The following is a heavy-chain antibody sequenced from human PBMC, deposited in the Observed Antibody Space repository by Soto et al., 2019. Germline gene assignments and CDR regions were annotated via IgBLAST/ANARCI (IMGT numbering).Heavy chain of an antibody. CDR2: INHSGST. D-gene: IGHD1-26*01. J-gene: IGHJ4*02. V-gene: IGHV4-34*01. CDR3: ARGRSGTPVY. CDR1: GGSFSGYY. Sequence: KTSETLSLTCAVYGGSFSGYYWSWIRQPPGKGLEWIGEINHSGSTNYNPSLKSRVTISVDTSKNQFSLKLSSVTAADTAVYYCARGRSGTPVYWGQGTLVTVSS.